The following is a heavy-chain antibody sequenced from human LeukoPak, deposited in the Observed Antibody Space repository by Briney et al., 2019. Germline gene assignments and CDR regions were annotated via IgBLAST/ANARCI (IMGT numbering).Heavy chain of an antibody. V-gene: IGHV1-46*01. CDR2: INPSGGST. CDR1: GYTFTSYY. Sequence: ASVKVSCKASGYTFTSYYMHWVRQAPGQGLEWMGIINPSGGSTSYAQKFQGRVTMTRDTSTSTVYMELSSLRSEDTAVYYCARGDNFWSGPPTPYFDYWGQGTLVTVSS. CDR3: ARGDNFWSGPPTPYFDY. D-gene: IGHD3-3*01. J-gene: IGHJ4*02.